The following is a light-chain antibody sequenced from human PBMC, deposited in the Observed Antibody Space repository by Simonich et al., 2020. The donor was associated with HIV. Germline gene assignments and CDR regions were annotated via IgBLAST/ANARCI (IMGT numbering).Light chain of an antibody. CDR2: WAS. V-gene: IGKV4-1*01. J-gene: IGKJ1*01. CDR1: RNILYNSNNKNY. CDR3: QQYYTTPPT. Sequence: DIVMTQSPDSLAVSLGERATINCKSSRNILYNSNNKNYLAWYQQKPGQPPNLLIYWASTRESGVPDRFSAGGSGTDFTLTISSLQAEDVAVYYCQQYYTTPPTFGQGTKVEIK.